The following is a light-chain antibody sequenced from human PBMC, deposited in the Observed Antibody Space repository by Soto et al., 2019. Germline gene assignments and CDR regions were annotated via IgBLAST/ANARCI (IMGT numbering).Light chain of an antibody. J-gene: IGLJ1*01. V-gene: IGLV2-14*01. CDR1: RSDIGDSNF. CDR3: ASFRSGTILV. Sequence: LTQPASVSGSPGQSVTISCTGPRSDIGDSNFISWYQHSPGKAPRLLIYEVNNRPSGVSKRFSGSKAGNTASLTISGLLDDDEADYSCASFRSGTILVFGSGTKVTVL. CDR2: EVN.